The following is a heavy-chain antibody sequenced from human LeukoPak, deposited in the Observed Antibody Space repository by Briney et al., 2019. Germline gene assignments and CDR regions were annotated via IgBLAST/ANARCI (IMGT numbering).Heavy chain of an antibody. CDR2: IYYSGST. J-gene: IGHJ5*02. Sequence: SETLSLTCTVSGGSISSSSYYWGWIRQPPGKGLEWIGSIYYSGSTYYNPSLKSRVTISVDTSKNQFSLKLSSVTAAETAVYYCASTLYSSSSVPFWFDPWGQGTLVTVSS. D-gene: IGHD6-6*01. CDR1: GGSISSSSYY. CDR3: ASTLYSSSSVPFWFDP. V-gene: IGHV4-39*07.